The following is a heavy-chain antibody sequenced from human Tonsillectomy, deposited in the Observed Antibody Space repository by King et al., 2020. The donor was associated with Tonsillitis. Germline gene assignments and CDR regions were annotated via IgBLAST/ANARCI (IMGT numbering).Heavy chain of an antibody. Sequence: VQLVESGGGLVQPGRSLRLSCAASGFNFDDYAMHWVRQAPGKGLEWVSGISWNTGSINYADSVKGRFTISRDNAMDSLYLEMNSLRVEDTALYYYTKDYYESGGYGMDVWGQGTTVTVSS. D-gene: IGHD3-22*01. V-gene: IGHV3-9*01. CDR3: TKDYYESGGYGMDV. J-gene: IGHJ6*02. CDR1: GFNFDDYA. CDR2: ISWNTGSI.